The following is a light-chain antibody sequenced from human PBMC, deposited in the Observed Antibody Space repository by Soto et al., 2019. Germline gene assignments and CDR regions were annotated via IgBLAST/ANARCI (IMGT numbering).Light chain of an antibody. CDR2: KAS. Sequence: DIQMTQSPSTLSASVGDTVTITCRASQSVSNWLAWYQQKPGKAPNLLIYKASNLQSGVPSRFSGRGSGTEFTLTISTLQPDDIATYYCQQYNSYSWTFGQGTKVEIK. J-gene: IGKJ1*01. V-gene: IGKV1-5*03. CDR3: QQYNSYSWT. CDR1: QSVSNW.